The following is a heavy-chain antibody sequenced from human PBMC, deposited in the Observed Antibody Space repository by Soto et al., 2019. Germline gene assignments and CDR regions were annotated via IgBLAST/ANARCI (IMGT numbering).Heavy chain of an antibody. CDR1: GSTVGYYA. Sequence: QVQLVQSGVEVKKPGSSVKVSCKASGSTVGYYAISWVRHAPGQGLEWMAGIIPVFGTSNYAQKFQGRVTLTADEASSTTYKDLSSLTSEDTAVYYCARAPVPLLGVVTIPPYYYSEMDVWGQGTTVIVSS. D-gene: IGHD3-3*01. CDR2: IIPVFGTS. CDR3: ARAPVPLLGVVTIPPYYYSEMDV. J-gene: IGHJ6*02. V-gene: IGHV1-69*12.